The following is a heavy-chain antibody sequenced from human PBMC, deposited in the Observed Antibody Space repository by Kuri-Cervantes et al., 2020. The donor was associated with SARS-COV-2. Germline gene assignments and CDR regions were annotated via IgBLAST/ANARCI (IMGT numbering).Heavy chain of an antibody. CDR2: IIPIFGTA. V-gene: IGHV1-69*13. D-gene: IGHD2-2*01. CDR3: ARRFQLPQYNWFDP. J-gene: IGHJ5*02. Sequence: SVKVSCKASGGTFSSYAISWVRQAPGQGLEWMGGIIPIFGTANYAQKFQGRVTITADESTSTAYMELSSLRSEDTAVYYCARRFQLPQYNWFDPWGQGTLVTVSS. CDR1: GGTFSSYA.